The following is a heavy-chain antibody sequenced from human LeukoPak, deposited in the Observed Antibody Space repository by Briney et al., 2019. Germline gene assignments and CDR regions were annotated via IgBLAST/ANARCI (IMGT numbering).Heavy chain of an antibody. D-gene: IGHD3-3*01. J-gene: IGHJ3*02. CDR2: ISYDGSNK. CDR1: GFTFSSYA. Sequence: GGSLRLSCAASGFTFSSYAMHWVRQAPGKGLEWVAVISYDGSNKYYADSVKGRFTISRDNSKNTLYLQMNSLRAEDTAVYYCARHVLDFWSGYLGAFDIWGQGTMVTVSS. CDR3: ARHVLDFWSGYLGAFDI. V-gene: IGHV3-30-3*01.